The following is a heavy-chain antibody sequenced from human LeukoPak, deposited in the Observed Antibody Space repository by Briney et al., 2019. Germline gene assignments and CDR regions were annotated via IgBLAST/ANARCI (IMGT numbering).Heavy chain of an antibody. V-gene: IGHV4-59*12. D-gene: IGHD3-22*01. J-gene: IGHJ4*02. CDR1: DGSISGYY. Sequence: PSETLSLTCTVPDGSISGYYWSWIRQPPGKGLEWIGYINYVGGTNYNPSLRSRVTFSRDTSKNQFSLKLRSLSAADTSVYYCAKRDDSGGNLVDLWGQGTLVTVS. CDR3: AKRDDSGGNLVDL. CDR2: INYVGGT.